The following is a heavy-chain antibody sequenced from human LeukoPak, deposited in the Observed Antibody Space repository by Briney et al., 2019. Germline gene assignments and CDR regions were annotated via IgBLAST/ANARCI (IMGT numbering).Heavy chain of an antibody. CDR1: GGSISSSSYY. CDR2: VYYSGSA. CDR3: AIEGNYYGSGSYHWFDP. V-gene: IGHV4-39*07. Sequence: SETLSLTCTVSGGSISSSSYYWGWIRQPPGKGLEWIGSVYYSGSASYNPSLKRRVTISVDTSKNQFFLELNSVAAADTAVYYCAIEGNYYGSGSYHWFDPWGQGTLVTVSS. J-gene: IGHJ5*02. D-gene: IGHD3-10*01.